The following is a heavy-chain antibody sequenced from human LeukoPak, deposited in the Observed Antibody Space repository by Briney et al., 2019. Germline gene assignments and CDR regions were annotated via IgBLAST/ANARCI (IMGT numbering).Heavy chain of an antibody. J-gene: IGHJ4*02. CDR3: ANGYSGYDGPFDY. CDR1: GFTFSSYA. D-gene: IGHD5-12*01. Sequence: PGGSLRLSCAASGFTFSSYAMSWVRQAPGKGLEWVSAISGSGGSTYYADSVKGRFTISRDNSKNTLYLQMNSLRAEDTAVYYCANGYSGYDGPFDYWGQGTLVTASS. CDR2: ISGSGGST. V-gene: IGHV3-23*01.